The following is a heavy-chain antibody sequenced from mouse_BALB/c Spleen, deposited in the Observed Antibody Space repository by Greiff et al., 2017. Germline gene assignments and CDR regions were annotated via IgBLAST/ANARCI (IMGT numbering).Heavy chain of an antibody. D-gene: IGHD3-3*01. Sequence: VKLMESGAELVRPGVSVKISCKGSGYTFTDYAMHWVKQSHAKSLEWIGVISTYYGDASYNQKFKGKATMTVDKSSSTAYMELARLTSEDSAIYYCARRGLRTASYAMDYWGQGTSVTVSS. V-gene: IGHV1S137*01. J-gene: IGHJ4*01. CDR1: GYTFTDYA. CDR2: ISTYYGDA. CDR3: ARRGLRTASYAMDY.